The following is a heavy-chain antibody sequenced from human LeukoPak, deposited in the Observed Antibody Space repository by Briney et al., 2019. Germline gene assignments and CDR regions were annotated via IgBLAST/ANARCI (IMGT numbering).Heavy chain of an antibody. D-gene: IGHD2-2*01. CDR3: ARSGDSAYCSSTGCYGGWFDP. CDR2: ISSSGSTI. Sequence: GGSLRLSCAASGFTFSDYYMSWIRQAPGKGLEWVSYISSSGSTIYYADSVKGRFTISRDNAKNSLYLQMNSLRAEDTAVYYCARSGDSAYCSSTGCYGGWFDPWGQGTLVTVSS. J-gene: IGHJ5*02. CDR1: GFTFSDYY. V-gene: IGHV3-11*01.